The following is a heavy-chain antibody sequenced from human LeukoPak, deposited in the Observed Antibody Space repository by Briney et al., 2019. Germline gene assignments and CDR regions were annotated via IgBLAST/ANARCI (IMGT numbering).Heavy chain of an antibody. D-gene: IGHD5-12*01. J-gene: IGHJ6*02. CDR3: ARDIVASRNYYYYGMDV. V-gene: IGHV4-39*07. CDR2: IYYSGST. Sequence: SETLSLTCTVSGGSISSSSYYWGWIRQPPGKGLEWIGSIYYSGSTYYNPSLKSRVTISVDTSKNQFSLKLSSVTAADTAVYYCARDIVASRNYYYYGMDVWGQGTTVTVSS. CDR1: GGSISSSSYY.